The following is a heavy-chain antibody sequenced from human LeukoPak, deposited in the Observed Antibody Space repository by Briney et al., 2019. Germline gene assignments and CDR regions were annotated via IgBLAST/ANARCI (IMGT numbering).Heavy chain of an antibody. D-gene: IGHD3-3*01. Sequence: ASVKVSCKASGYTFTGYYMHWVRQAPGQGLEWMGWINPNSGGTNYAQKFQGRVTMTRDTPISTAYMELSRLRSDDTAVYYCARDRWFLEWLSFQNDAFDIWGQGTMVTVSS. CDR3: ARDRWFLEWLSFQNDAFDI. V-gene: IGHV1-2*02. CDR1: GYTFTGYY. CDR2: INPNSGGT. J-gene: IGHJ3*02.